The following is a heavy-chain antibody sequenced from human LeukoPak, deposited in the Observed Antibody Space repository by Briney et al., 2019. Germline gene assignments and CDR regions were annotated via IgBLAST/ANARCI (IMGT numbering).Heavy chain of an antibody. D-gene: IGHD1-26*01. CDR2: IIPIFGTA. Sequence: SSVKVSCKASGGTFSSYAISWVRQAPRPGLEWMGGIIPIFGTANYAQKFQGRVTITADESTSTASMELSSLRSEDTAVYYCAKGGELRDAFDIWGQGTMVTVSS. J-gene: IGHJ3*02. CDR3: AKGGELRDAFDI. V-gene: IGHV1-69*01. CDR1: GGTFSSYA.